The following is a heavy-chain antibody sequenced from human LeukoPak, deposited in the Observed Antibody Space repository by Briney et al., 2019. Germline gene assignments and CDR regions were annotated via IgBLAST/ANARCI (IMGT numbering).Heavy chain of an antibody. Sequence: PGGSLRLSCAASGFTFSSYAMSWVRQVPGKGLEWVSVISGSGDNTYYADSVKGRFTISRDNSKNMLYLQMNSLRAEDTAVYYCAKVSSGWYVLCYWGQGTLVTVSS. CDR2: ISGSGDNT. J-gene: IGHJ4*02. CDR1: GFTFSSYA. D-gene: IGHD6-19*01. V-gene: IGHV3-23*01. CDR3: AKVSSGWYVLCY.